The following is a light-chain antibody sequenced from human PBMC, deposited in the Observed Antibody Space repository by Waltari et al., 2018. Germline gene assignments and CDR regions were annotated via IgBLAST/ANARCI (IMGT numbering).Light chain of an antibody. CDR1: SSDIGGYNG. Sequence: QSALTQPPSVSKSLGQSVTISCTGTSSDIGGYNGVSWYQQHSGTAPRLLIYDVSKQPSGVSDRCAGSKSGNTASLTISRLQAEDEADYYCCSYRSGSVVFGGGTRLTVL. V-gene: IGLV2-18*02. J-gene: IGLJ2*01. CDR3: CSYRSGSVV. CDR2: DVS.